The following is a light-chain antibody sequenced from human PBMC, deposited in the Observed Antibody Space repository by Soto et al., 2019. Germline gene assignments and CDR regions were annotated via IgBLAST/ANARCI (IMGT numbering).Light chain of an antibody. CDR1: QSIGSSY. CDR3: QQYSSSPIT. J-gene: IGKJ5*01. CDR2: GAS. Sequence: EVVLTQSPVTLSLSPGERATLSCRASQSIGSSYLAWYQQKPGQAPRLLIYGASSRATGIQDRFSGGGSGTDFSLTISRLDPEDFAVYYCQQYSSSPITFGQGTRLEIK. V-gene: IGKV3-20*01.